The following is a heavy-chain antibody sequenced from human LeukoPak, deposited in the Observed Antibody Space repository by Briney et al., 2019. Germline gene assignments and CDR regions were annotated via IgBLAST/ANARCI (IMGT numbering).Heavy chain of an antibody. D-gene: IGHD5-24*01. CDR3: ARARDDYINNWFDP. CDR1: GGSISSGGYY. J-gene: IGHJ5*02. CDR2: IYYSGST. V-gene: IGHV4-31*03. Sequence: SQTLSLTCTVSGGSISSGGYYWSWIRQHPGKGLEWIGYIYYSGSTYYNPSLKSRVTISVDASKSQLSLKLSSVTAADTAVYYCARARDDYINNWFDPWGQGTLVTVSS.